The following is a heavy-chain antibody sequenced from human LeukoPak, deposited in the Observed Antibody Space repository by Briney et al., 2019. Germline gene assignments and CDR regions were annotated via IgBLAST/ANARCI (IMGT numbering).Heavy chain of an antibody. CDR1: GGTFSSYG. D-gene: IGHD2-2*01. V-gene: IGHV1-18*01. J-gene: IGHJ6*03. Sequence: ASVKVSCKASGGTFSSYGISWVRQAPGQGLEWMGWISAYNGNTNYAQKLQGRVTMTTDTSTSTAYMELRSLRSDDTAVYYCARGYCSSTSCPNRGAVYYYYMDVWGKGTTVTVSS. CDR3: ARGYCSSTSCPNRGAVYYYYMDV. CDR2: ISAYNGNT.